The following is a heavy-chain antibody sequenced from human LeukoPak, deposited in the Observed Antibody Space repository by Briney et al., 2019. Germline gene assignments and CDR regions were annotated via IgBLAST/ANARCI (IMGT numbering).Heavy chain of an antibody. Sequence: PSETLSLTCTVSGGSISSSSYYWGWIRQPPGKGLEWIGSIYYSGSTYYNPSLKSRVTISVDTSKNQVSLKLSSVTAADTAVYYCARWRNYYDSSGYRLFDSWGQGTLVTVSS. D-gene: IGHD3-22*01. J-gene: IGHJ4*02. CDR3: ARWRNYYDSSGYRLFDS. CDR2: IYYSGST. V-gene: IGHV4-39*07. CDR1: GGSISSSSYY.